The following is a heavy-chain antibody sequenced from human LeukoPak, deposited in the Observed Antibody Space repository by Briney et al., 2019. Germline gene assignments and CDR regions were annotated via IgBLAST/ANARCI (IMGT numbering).Heavy chain of an antibody. J-gene: IGHJ5*02. CDR3: ATTVITVWLNWFDP. V-gene: IGHV1-24*01. D-gene: IGHD3-3*01. Sequence: ASVKVSCKVSGYTLTELSMHWVRQAPGKGVEWMGGFDPEDGETIYAQKFQGRVTMTEDTSTDTAYMELSSLRSEDTAVYYCATTVITVWLNWFDPWGQGTLVTVSS. CDR1: GYTLTELS. CDR2: FDPEDGET.